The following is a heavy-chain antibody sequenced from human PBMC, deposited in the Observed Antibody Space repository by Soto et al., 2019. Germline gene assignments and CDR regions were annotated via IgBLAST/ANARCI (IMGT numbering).Heavy chain of an antibody. CDR1: GYTFTGYY. Sequence: QVQLKRSGAEVMKPGASVKVSCKASGYTFTGYYVHWVRQAPGQGLEWLGIINPSGGHTSYAQTLQGRITVTRDTSTSTVYMQLSSLRSEDTAVYYCARENGDYDILTDYYPYYYYGMDVWGQGTTVTVSS. CDR2: INPSGGHT. D-gene: IGHD3-9*01. V-gene: IGHV1-46*01. J-gene: IGHJ6*02. CDR3: ARENGDYDILTDYYPYYYYGMDV.